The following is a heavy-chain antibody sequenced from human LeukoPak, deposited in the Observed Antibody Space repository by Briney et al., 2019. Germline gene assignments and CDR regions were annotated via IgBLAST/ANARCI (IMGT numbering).Heavy chain of an antibody. V-gene: IGHV4-34*01. D-gene: IGHD1-1*01. J-gene: IGHJ4*02. CDR1: GGSFSGYY. Sequence: SETLSLTCAVYGGSFSGYYWSWIRQPPGKGLEWIGEINHSGSTNYNPPLKSRVTISVDTSKNHFSLKLSSVTGADTAVYYCARSGIATTSYYFDYWGQGTLVTVSS. CDR2: INHSGST. CDR3: ARSGIATTSYYFDY.